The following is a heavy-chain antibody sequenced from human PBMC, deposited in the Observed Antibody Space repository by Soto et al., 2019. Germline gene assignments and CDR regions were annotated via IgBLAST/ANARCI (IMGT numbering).Heavy chain of an antibody. J-gene: IGHJ4*02. CDR3: AMEYCSSTSCYRDY. CDR1: GGTFSSYT. Sequence: QVQLVQSGAEVKKPGSSVKVSCKASGGTFSSYTISWVRQAPGQGLEWMGRIIPILGIANYAQKFQGRVTNTADQSTSTAYMEVRSLRSEDTAVYYCAMEYCSSTSCYRDYWGQGTLVTVSA. CDR2: IIPILGIA. D-gene: IGHD2-2*02. V-gene: IGHV1-69*02.